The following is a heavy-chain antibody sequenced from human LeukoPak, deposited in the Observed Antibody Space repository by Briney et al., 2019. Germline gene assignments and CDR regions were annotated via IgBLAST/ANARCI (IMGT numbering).Heavy chain of an antibody. CDR1: GYSISSGYY. CDR3: ARRIAAADKRYYYFDY. CDR2: IHHSGST. D-gene: IGHD6-13*01. V-gene: IGHV4-38-2*01. J-gene: IGHJ4*02. Sequence: SETLSLTCDVSGYSISSGYYWGWIRQPPGKGLEWIGSIHHSGSTYYNPSLKSRVTTSVDTSKNQFSLKLSSVTAADTAVYYFARRIAAADKRYYYFDYWGQETLVTVS.